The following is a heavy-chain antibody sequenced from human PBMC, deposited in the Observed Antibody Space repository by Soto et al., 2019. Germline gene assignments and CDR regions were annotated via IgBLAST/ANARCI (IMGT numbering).Heavy chain of an antibody. CDR1: GFTFSSYA. CDR3: AKYLAGYCSSAGGYCQRSYYYCRYI. D-gene: IGHD2-2*01. Sequence: GGSLRLSCAASGFTFSSYAMSWVRQAPGKGLEWVSAISGSGGSTYYADSVKGRFTISRDNSKNTLYLQMNSLRAEDTAVYYCAKYLAGYCSSAGGYCQRSYYYCRYICSRGSTDRVSS. V-gene: IGHV3-23*01. CDR2: ISGSGGST. J-gene: IGHJ6*04.